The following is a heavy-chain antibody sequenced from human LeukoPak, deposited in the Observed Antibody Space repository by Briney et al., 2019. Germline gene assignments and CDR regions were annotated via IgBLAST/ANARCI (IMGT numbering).Heavy chain of an antibody. V-gene: IGHV3-64*01. CDR2: ISSNGIST. J-gene: IGHJ3*02. CDR1: GFTFSSYA. CDR3: ARESRIAARLGAFDI. Sequence: PGGSLRLSCAASGFTFSSYAMHWVRQAPGKGLEYISAISSNGISTYYAYSVKGRFTISRDNSKNTLYLQMGSLRAEDMAVYYCARESRIAARLGAFDIWGQGTMVTVSS. D-gene: IGHD6-6*01.